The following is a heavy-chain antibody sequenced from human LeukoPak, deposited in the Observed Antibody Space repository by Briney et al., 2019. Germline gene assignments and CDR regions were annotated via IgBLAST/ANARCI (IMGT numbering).Heavy chain of an antibody. V-gene: IGHV4-59*01. Sequence: SETLSLTCTVSGGSISSYYWSWLRQPPGKGLEWIGYIYYSGSTNYNPSLKSRVTISVDTSKNQFSLKLSSVTAADTAVYYCARDHAEGWFDPWGQGTLVTVSS. CDR1: GGSISSYY. CDR2: IYYSGST. J-gene: IGHJ5*02. D-gene: IGHD1-14*01. CDR3: ARDHAEGWFDP.